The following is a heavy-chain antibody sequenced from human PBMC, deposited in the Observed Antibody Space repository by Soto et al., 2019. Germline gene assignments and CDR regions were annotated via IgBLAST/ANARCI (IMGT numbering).Heavy chain of an antibody. CDR1: GLTFNTSG. J-gene: IGHJ6*02. CDR2: ISYDGATQ. D-gene: IGHD2-21*02. CDR3: ATKARVTNYLYYGMDV. Sequence: PGGSLRLCCYGSGLTFNTSGMHWVRQAPGKGLEWLAVISYDGATQYYGDTVKGRFTISRDNSKNTLFLHMGRLRAEDTAMYYCATKARVTNYLYYGMDVWGLGTTVTVSS. V-gene: IGHV3-30*06.